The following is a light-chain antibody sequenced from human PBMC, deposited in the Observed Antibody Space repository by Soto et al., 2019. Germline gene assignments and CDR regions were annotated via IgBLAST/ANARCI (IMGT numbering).Light chain of an antibody. CDR3: AAWDDSLNGLV. V-gene: IGLV1-44*01. J-gene: IGLJ3*02. Sequence: QSVLTQPPSASGTPGQRVTVSCSGSSSNIGSNTVNWYQQLPGTAPKLLIYSNNQRPSGVPDRLSGSKSGTSVSLAISGLQSEDEADYYCAAWDDSLNGLVIGGGTKVTVL. CDR1: SSNIGSNT. CDR2: SNN.